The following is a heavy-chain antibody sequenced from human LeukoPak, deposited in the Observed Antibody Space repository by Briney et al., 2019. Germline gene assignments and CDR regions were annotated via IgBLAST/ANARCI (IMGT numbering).Heavy chain of an antibody. CDR3: AKDIWFWGLEFGINGHFDY. CDR1: GFTFSCYA. V-gene: IGHV3-23*01. Sequence: GGSLRLSCTASGFTFSCYAMSWVRQAPGKGLEWVSAISGSGGSTYYADSVNGRFTISRDNSKNTLYLQMNSLRAEDTAVYYCAKDIWFWGLEFGINGHFDYWGQGTLGTVSS. D-gene: IGHD3-10*01. CDR2: ISGSGGST. J-gene: IGHJ4*02.